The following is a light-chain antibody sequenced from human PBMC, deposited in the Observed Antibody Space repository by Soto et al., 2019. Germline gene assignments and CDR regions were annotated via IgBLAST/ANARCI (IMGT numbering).Light chain of an antibody. CDR2: GAS. J-gene: IGKJ2*01. Sequence: EIVMTQSPATLSVPPGERATLSCRASQSVSANLVWYQQKPGQAPRLLISGASTRATGIPARFSGSGSGTEFTLTISSLQSEDFAVYYCQQYKNWPPYTFGQGTKVDIK. CDR1: QSVSAN. V-gene: IGKV3-15*01. CDR3: QQYKNWPPYT.